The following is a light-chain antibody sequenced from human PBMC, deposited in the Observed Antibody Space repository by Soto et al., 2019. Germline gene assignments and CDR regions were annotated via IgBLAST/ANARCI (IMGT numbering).Light chain of an antibody. J-gene: IGLJ1*01. CDR3: SSYTSSSTRV. CDR1: SSDVGCYND. CDR2: DVS. Sequence: HSALTQPASVSGSPGQSITISCTGTSSDVGCYNDVSWYQQHPGQAPTLMIFDVSNRPSGVSNRFSGSKSGNTASLTISGLQAEDEADYYCSSYTSSSTRVFGTGTKVTVL. V-gene: IGLV2-14*01.